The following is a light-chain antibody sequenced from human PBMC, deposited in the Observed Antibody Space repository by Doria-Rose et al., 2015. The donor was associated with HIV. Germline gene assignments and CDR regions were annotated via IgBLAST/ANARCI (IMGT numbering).Light chain of an antibody. J-gene: IGKJ4*01. CDR2: AAS. Sequence: DIQVTQSPSSLSASVGDRVTITCRASQSTGSFLNWYQQKPGKAPKLLIYAASSLQNGVTSRFSGSGSGTDFTLTISSLHPEDFATYFCQQSYSTPLTFGGGTKVEIK. CDR1: QSTGSF. CDR3: QQSYSTPLT. V-gene: IGKV1-39*01.